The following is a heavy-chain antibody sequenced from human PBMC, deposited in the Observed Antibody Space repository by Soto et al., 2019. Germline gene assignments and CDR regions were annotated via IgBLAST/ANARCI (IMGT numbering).Heavy chain of an antibody. V-gene: IGHV3-15*01. CDR3: TTAPPGYFGPSDP. J-gene: IGHJ5*02. Sequence: KPGGSLRLSCAASEFSVGNAWMRWVRQAPGKGLEWVGRIKSETDGGTTDYAAPVKGRFTISRDDSKNTLYLQMNSLKTEDTAVYYCTTAPPGYFGPSDPWGQGTLVTVSS. CDR1: EFSVGNAW. D-gene: IGHD1-1*01. CDR2: IKSETDGGTT.